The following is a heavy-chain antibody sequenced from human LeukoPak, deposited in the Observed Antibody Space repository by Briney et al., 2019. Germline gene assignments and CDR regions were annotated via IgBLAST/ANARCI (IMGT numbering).Heavy chain of an antibody. J-gene: IGHJ4*02. Sequence: GASVKVSCKASGGTFSSYAISWVRQAPGQGLEWMGRIIPILGIANYAQKFQGRVTITADKSTSTAYMELSSQRPEDTAVYYCARLVVPAATPFDYWGQGTLVTVSS. V-gene: IGHV1-69*04. CDR2: IIPILGIA. D-gene: IGHD2-2*01. CDR3: ARLVVPAATPFDY. CDR1: GGTFSSYA.